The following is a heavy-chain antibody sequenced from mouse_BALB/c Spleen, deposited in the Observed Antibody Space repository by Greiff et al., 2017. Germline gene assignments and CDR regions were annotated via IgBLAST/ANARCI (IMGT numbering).Heavy chain of an antibody. J-gene: IGHJ3*01. CDR1: GFAFSSYD. V-gene: IGHV5-12-1*01. D-gene: IGHD2-4*01. CDR3: SRHAPHYDWFAY. Sequence: EVHLVQSGGGLVKPGGSLKLSCAASGFAFSSYDMPWVRQTPGKRLEWVAYISSGGGSTYYTDNVKGRFTISRDNANNTLYLQMSSLKSEDTAMYYCSRHAPHYDWFAYWGQGTLVTVSA. CDR2: ISSGGGST.